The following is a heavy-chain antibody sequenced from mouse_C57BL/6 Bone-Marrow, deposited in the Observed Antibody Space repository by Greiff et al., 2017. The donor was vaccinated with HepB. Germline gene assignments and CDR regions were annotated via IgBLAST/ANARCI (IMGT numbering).Heavy chain of an antibody. J-gene: IGHJ2*01. V-gene: IGHV1-64*01. D-gene: IGHD1-1*01. CDR2: IHPNSGST. Sequence: QVQLKQPGAELVKPGASVKLSCKASGYTFTSYWMHWVKQRPGQGLEWIGMIHPNSGSTNYNEKFKSKATLTVDKSSSTAYMQLSSLTSEDSAVYYCARSSITTVVEGYYFDYWGQGTTLTVSS. CDR1: GYTFTSYW. CDR3: ARSSITTVVEGYYFDY.